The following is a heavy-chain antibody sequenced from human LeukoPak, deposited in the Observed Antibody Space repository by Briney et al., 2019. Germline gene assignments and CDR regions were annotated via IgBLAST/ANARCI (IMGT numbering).Heavy chain of an antibody. J-gene: IGHJ3*02. D-gene: IGHD3-3*01. Sequence: ASVKASCKASGYTFTSYYMHWVRKAPGQGLEWMGIINPSGGSTSYAQKFQGRVTMTRDTSTSTVYMELSSLRSEDTAVYYCAREITIFGVVIGDAFDIWGQGTMVTVSS. CDR2: INPSGGST. V-gene: IGHV1-46*01. CDR3: AREITIFGVVIGDAFDI. CDR1: GYTFTSYY.